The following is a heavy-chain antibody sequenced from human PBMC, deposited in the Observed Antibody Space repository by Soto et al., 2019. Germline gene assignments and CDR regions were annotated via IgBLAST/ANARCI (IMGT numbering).Heavy chain of an antibody. CDR3: ARDYAGNSGHYDF. CDR2: IFRSGYT. Sequence: SETLSLTCTFSCGSIYSDHWWSWVRQSPGKGLEWIGEIFRSGYTNYSPSLTGRVTMSIDKSKNQFSLTLTSATAADTAIYFCARDYAGNSGHYDFWGRGTQVTVSS. J-gene: IGHJ4*02. CDR1: CGSIYSDHW. D-gene: IGHD3-22*01. V-gene: IGHV4-4*02.